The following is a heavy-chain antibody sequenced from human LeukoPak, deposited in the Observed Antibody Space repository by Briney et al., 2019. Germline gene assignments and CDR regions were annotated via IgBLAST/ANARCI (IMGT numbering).Heavy chain of an antibody. CDR3: AVGKIAAAGT. CDR2: MYYSGST. V-gene: IGHV4-39*07. D-gene: IGHD6-13*01. J-gene: IGHJ5*02. CDR1: GGSISSSSYY. Sequence: PSETLSLTCTVSGGSISSSSYYWGWIRQPPGKGLEWIGSMYYSGSTYYNPSLKSRVTISVDTSKNQFSLNVSSVTAADTAVYYCAVGKIAAAGTWGQGTLVTVSS.